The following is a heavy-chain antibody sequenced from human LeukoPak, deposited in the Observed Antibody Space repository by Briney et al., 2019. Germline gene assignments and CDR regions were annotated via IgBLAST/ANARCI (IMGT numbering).Heavy chain of an antibody. CDR1: GFTFSSCA. V-gene: IGHV3-30*04. CDR2: ISYDGSNK. D-gene: IGHD3-10*01. J-gene: IGHJ4*02. CDR3: ARDGATYGSGSYFDY. Sequence: GGSLRLSCAASGFTFSSCAMHWVRQAPGKGLEWVAVISYDGSNKYYAESVKGRFTISRDNSKNTLHLQMNSLRAKDTAVYYCARDGATYGSGSYFDYWGQGTLVTVSS.